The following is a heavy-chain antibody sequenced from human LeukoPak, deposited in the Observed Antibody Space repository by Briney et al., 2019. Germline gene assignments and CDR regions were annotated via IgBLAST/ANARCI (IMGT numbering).Heavy chain of an antibody. V-gene: IGHV3-23*01. D-gene: IGHD3-9*01. J-gene: IGHJ4*02. CDR2: ISGSVGST. Sequence: GGSLRLSCAASGFTFSTFAMSWVRQAPGKGLEWVSAISGSVGSTYYVDSVKGRFTISRNNSKNTLYLQMNSLRAEDTAVYYCAKRGYYDILTGYYEVDYLDYWGQGTLVTVSS. CDR1: GFTFSTFA. CDR3: AKRGYYDILTGYYEVDYLDY.